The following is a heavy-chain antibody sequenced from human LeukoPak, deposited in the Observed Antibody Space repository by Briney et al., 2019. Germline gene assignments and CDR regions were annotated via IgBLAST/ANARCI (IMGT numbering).Heavy chain of an antibody. CDR3: ATLVSRQLLSGLANWFDP. D-gene: IGHD2-2*01. CDR1: GYTLTELS. J-gene: IGHJ5*02. CDR2: SDPEDGET. Sequence: ASVKVSCKVSGYTLTELSMHGVRQAPGKGLEWMGGSDPEDGETIYAQKFQGRVTMTEDTSTDTAYMELSSLRSEDTAVYYCATLVSRQLLSGLANWFDPWGQGTLVTVSS. V-gene: IGHV1-24*01.